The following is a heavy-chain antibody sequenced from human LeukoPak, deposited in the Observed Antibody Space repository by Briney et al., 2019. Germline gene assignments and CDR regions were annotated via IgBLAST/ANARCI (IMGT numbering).Heavy chain of an antibody. CDR2: IDHSGST. CDR1: GGSFSGFY. CDR3: ARGTPGYCSSTSCPGGWFDP. Sequence: PSETLSLTCAVYGGSFSGFYWTWIRQAPGKGLEWIGEIDHSGSTNYNPSLKSRVTISVDTSKNQFSLKLSSVTAADTAVYYCARGTPGYCSSTSCPGGWFDPWGQGTLVTVSS. J-gene: IGHJ5*02. V-gene: IGHV4-34*01. D-gene: IGHD2-2*03.